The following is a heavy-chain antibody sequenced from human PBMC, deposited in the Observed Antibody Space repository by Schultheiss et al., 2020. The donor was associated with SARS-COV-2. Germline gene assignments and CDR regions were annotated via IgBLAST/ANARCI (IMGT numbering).Heavy chain of an antibody. J-gene: IGHJ4*02. CDR2: IKQDGSVE. CDR3: VKEGEEMGTS. V-gene: IGHV3-7*03. CDR1: GFTFSSHA. Sequence: GGSLRLSCAASGFTFSSHAMDWVRQAPGKGLEWVANIKQDGSVEHYVDSVRGRFIISRDNAKNSLDLQMNSLRVDDTAVYYCVKEGEEMGTSWGQGTLVTVSS. D-gene: IGHD1-1*01.